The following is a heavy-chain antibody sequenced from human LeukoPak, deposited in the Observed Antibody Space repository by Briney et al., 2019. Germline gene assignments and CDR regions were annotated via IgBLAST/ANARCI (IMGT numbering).Heavy chain of an antibody. J-gene: IGHJ5*02. Sequence: ASVKVSCKASGGTFSSYAISWVRQAPGQGLEWMGRIIPILGIANYAQKFQGRVTITADKSTSTAYMELSSLRSEDTAVYYCARGRGEHPPGPFFDPWGQGTLVTVSS. CDR2: IIPILGIA. CDR1: GGTFSSYA. CDR3: ARGRGEHPPGPFFDP. D-gene: IGHD2-21*01. V-gene: IGHV1-69*04.